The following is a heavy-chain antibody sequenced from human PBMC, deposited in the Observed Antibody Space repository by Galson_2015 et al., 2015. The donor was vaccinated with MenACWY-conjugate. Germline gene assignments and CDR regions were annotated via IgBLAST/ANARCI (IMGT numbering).Heavy chain of an antibody. V-gene: IGHV1-69*13. Sequence: SVKVSCKASGYTFTSYYMHWVRQAPGQGLEWMGGIIPIFGTANYAQKFQGRVTITADESTSTAYMELSSLRSEDTAVYYCAIPDEDAGFGELVRAAHYYYYMDVWGKGTTVTVSS. CDR3: AIPDEDAGFGELVRAAHYYYYMDV. CDR1: GYTFTSYY. J-gene: IGHJ6*03. D-gene: IGHD3-10*01. CDR2: IIPIFGTA.